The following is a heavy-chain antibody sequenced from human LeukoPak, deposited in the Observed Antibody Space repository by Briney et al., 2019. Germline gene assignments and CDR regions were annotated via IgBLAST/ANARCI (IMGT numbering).Heavy chain of an antibody. Sequence: GGSLRLSCAASGFTFSNYWMTWIRQAPGKGLEWVAHINQDGSKEYYMDSVKARFTISRDNAKNSLSLQMNSLRAEDTAVYYCVRDGGVSGYDLLDYWGQGTLVTVSS. CDR1: GFTFSNYW. J-gene: IGHJ4*02. D-gene: IGHD5-12*01. CDR3: VRDGGVSGYDLLDY. CDR2: INQDGSKE. V-gene: IGHV3-7*01.